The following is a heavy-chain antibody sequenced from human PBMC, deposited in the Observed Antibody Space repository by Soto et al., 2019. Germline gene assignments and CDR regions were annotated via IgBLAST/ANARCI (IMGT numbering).Heavy chain of an antibody. D-gene: IGHD3-3*01. J-gene: IGHJ4*02. Sequence: QVQLVQSGAEVKKPGASVKVSCKASGYTFTSYDINWVRQATGQGLEWMGWMNPNSGNTGYAQKFQGRVTMTRNTSISTAYMELSSLRSEDTAVYYCARGRRPITIFGVVTNYYFDYWGQGTLVTVSS. CDR3: ARGRRPITIFGVVTNYYFDY. CDR1: GYTFTSYD. V-gene: IGHV1-8*01. CDR2: MNPNSGNT.